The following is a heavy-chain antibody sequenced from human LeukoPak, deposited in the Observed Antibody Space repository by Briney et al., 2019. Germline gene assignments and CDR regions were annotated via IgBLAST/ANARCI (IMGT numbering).Heavy chain of an antibody. J-gene: IGHJ4*02. CDR3: ARDAVVQSIFGVVRGHDY. CDR2: IKQDGSEK. CDR1: GFTFSSYW. V-gene: IGHV3-7*01. D-gene: IGHD3-3*02. Sequence: GGSLRLSCAASGFTFSSYWMSWVRQAPGKGLEWVANIKQDGSEKYYVDSVKGRFTISRDNAKNSLYLQMNSLRAEDTAVYYCARDAVVQSIFGVVRGHDYWGQGTLVTVSS.